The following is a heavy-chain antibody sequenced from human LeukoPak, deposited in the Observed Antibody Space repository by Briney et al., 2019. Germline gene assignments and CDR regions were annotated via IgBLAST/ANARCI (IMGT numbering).Heavy chain of an antibody. CDR2: ISGSGGST. V-gene: IGHV3-23*01. J-gene: IGHJ4*02. CDR3: AKDYLLWFGELSGPDY. Sequence: GGSLRLSCAASGFTFSSYGMSWVRQAPGKGLEWVSAISGSGGSTYYADSVKGRFTISRDNSKNTLYLQMNSLRAEDTAVYYCAKDYLLWFGELSGPDYWGQGTLVTVSS. D-gene: IGHD3-10*01. CDR1: GFTFSSYG.